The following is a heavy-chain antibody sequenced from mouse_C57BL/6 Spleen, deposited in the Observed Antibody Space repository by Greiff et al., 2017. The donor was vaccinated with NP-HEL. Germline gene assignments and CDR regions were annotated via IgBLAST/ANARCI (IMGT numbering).Heavy chain of an antibody. CDR3: ARDDGYYRAWLAY. Sequence: DVQLVESGGGLVKPGGSLKLSCAASGFTFSSYAMSWVRQTPEKRLEWVATISDGGSYTYYPDNVKGRFTISRDNAKNNLYLQMSHLKSEDTAMYYCARDDGYYRAWLAYWGQGTLVTVSA. J-gene: IGHJ3*01. V-gene: IGHV5-4*01. D-gene: IGHD2-3*01. CDR1: GFTFSSYA. CDR2: ISDGGSYT.